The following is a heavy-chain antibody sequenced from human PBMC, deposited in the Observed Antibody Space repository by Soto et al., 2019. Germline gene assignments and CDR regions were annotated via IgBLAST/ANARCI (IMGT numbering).Heavy chain of an antibody. CDR2: IIPIFGTA. J-gene: IGHJ5*02. CDR1: GGTFSSYA. Sequence: QVQLVQSGAEVKKPGSSVKVSCKASGGTFSSYAISWVRQAPGQGLEWMGGIIPIFGTANYAQKFQGRVTITAEESKRTAYMEMSSLRSEDTAVYYCARKYSSFWSWFDPWGQGNLVPVSS. D-gene: IGHD6-6*01. CDR3: ARKYSSFWSWFDP. V-gene: IGHV1-69*01.